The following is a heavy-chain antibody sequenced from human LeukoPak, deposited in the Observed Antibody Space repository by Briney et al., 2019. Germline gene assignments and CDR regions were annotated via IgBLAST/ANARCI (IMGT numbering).Heavy chain of an antibody. D-gene: IGHD2-2*01. Sequence: SVKVSCTASGYTFTSYAMNWVRQAPGQGLERMGGIIPIFGTANYAQKFQGRVTITADESTSTAYMKLSSLRSEDTAVYYCARDLGYCSSTSCYSDDYYYGMDVWGQGTTVTVSS. J-gene: IGHJ6*02. CDR2: IIPIFGTA. CDR3: ARDLGYCSSTSCYSDDYYYGMDV. CDR1: GYTFTSYA. V-gene: IGHV1-69*13.